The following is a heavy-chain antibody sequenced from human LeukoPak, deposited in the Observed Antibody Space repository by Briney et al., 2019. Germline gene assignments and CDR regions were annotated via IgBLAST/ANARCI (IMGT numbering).Heavy chain of an antibody. V-gene: IGHV3-21*01. Sequence: GGSLRLSCAASGFTFGSYSMNWVRQAPGKGLEWVSSISSSSSYIYYADSVKGRFTISRDNAKNSLYLQMNSLRAEDTAVYYCARDQHYYDFWSGYPYYFDYWGQGTLVTVSS. D-gene: IGHD3-3*01. CDR1: GFTFGSYS. CDR2: ISSSSSYI. J-gene: IGHJ4*02. CDR3: ARDQHYYDFWSGYPYYFDY.